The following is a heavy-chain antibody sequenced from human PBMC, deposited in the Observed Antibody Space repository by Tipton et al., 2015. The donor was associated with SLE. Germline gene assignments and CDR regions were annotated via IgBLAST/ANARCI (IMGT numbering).Heavy chain of an antibody. CDR2: IYSSGST. J-gene: IGHJ5*02. V-gene: IGHV4-61*02. CDR3: ARGGTVFGVVLNWFDP. CDR1: GGSISSGSYY. D-gene: IGHD3-3*01. Sequence: TLSLTCTVSGGSISSGSYYWSWIRQPAGKGLEWIGRIYSSGSTNENLSLKSRVFISKDTSKNQFSLKLSSVTAADTAVYYCARGGTVFGVVLNWFDPWGQGTLVTVSS.